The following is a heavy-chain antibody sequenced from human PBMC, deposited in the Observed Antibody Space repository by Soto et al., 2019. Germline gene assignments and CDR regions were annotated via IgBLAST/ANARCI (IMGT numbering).Heavy chain of an antibody. D-gene: IGHD1-26*01. CDR3: ARESGGAPATLDYYYFYMDV. Sequence: QVQLVQSGAEVRKPGASVTVSCRSSGDSFNDYYIHWVRQAPGQGFEWMGWINPNGGVTKYAQKSQGWVSMTRATSIRTVYMQLSRVRSDDTAVYYGARESGGAPATLDYYYFYMDVWGTGTTVTVSS. J-gene: IGHJ6*03. CDR1: GDSFNDYY. V-gene: IGHV1-2*04. CDR2: INPNGGVT.